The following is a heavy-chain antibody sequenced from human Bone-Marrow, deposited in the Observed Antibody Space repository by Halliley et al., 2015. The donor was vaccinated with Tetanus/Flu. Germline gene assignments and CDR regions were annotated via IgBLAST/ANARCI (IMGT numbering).Heavy chain of an antibody. Sequence: WVSSISSSSSYIYYGDSVKGRFTVSRDNGRNSVFLQMNSLRADDTGVYYCVRGGNGYESPLDFWGQGAPVTVAS. D-gene: IGHD5-12*01. CDR2: ISSSSSYI. J-gene: IGHJ4*02. V-gene: IGHV3-21*01. CDR3: VRGGNGYESPLDF.